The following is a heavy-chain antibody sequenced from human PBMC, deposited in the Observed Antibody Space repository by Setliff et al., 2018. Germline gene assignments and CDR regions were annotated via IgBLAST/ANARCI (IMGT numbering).Heavy chain of an antibody. J-gene: IGHJ4*02. CDR3: ARLGYRGDLDY. D-gene: IGHD5-12*01. CDR1: ADSISSSYDY. V-gene: IGHV4-39*01. CDR2: IHNSGST. Sequence: PSETLSLTCNVSADSISSSYDYWAWIRQPPGKGLEWIGSIHNSGSTYYNPSLKSRVSISVDTSKNQFSLKLSSVTAADTAVYYCARLGYRGDLDYWGQ.